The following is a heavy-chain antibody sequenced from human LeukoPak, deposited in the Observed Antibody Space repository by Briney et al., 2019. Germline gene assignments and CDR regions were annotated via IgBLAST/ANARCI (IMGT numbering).Heavy chain of an antibody. CDR2: ISWNSGSI. V-gene: IGHV3-9*03. Sequence: GGSLRLSCAASGFTFDDYAMHWVRQAPGKGLEWVSGISWNSGSIGYADSVKGRFTISRDNAKNSLYLQMNSLRAEDMALYYCAKDIRKTIVGVDWYFDLWGRGTLVTVSS. J-gene: IGHJ2*01. CDR3: AKDIRKTIVGVDWYFDL. CDR1: GFTFDDYA. D-gene: IGHD1-26*01.